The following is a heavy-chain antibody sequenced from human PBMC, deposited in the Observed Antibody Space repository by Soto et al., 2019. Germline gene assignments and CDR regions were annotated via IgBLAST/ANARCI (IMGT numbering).Heavy chain of an antibody. Sequence: GGSLRLSCAASGFTFSSYWMSWVRQAPGKGLEWVANIKQDGSEKYYVDSVKGRFTISRDNAKNSLYLQMNSLRAEDTAVYYCARVGQYGGNSPTANSAVSNHYYYYMDVWGKGTTVTVSS. V-gene: IGHV3-7*03. D-gene: IGHD2-21*01. CDR3: ARVGQYGGNSPTANSAVSNHYYYYMDV. J-gene: IGHJ6*03. CDR2: IKQDGSEK. CDR1: GFTFSSYW.